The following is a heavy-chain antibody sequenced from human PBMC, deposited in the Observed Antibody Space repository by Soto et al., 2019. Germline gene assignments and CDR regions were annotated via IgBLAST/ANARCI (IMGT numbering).Heavy chain of an antibody. Sequence: EVQLLESGGGLGQPGGSLRLSCAASGFTFRNNVLSWVRQAPGKGLDWVSGITGSGRDTYYADSVKGRFTISRDNSKNMVFLQMNSLRAEDTALYYCAKNGLDNSPSAIDSWGPGTLVTVSS. D-gene: IGHD2-8*01. CDR3: AKNGLDNSPSAIDS. CDR1: GFTFRNNV. J-gene: IGHJ4*02. V-gene: IGHV3-23*01. CDR2: ITGSGRDT.